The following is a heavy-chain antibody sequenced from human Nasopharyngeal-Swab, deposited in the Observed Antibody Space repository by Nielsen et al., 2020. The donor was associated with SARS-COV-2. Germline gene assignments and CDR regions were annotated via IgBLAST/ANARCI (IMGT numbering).Heavy chain of an antibody. D-gene: IGHD3-22*01. Sequence: RQPPGKGLEWVANIKQDGSEKYYVDSVKGRFTISRDNAKTSLYLQMNSLRAEDTAVYYCSRANYYDDYWGQGTLVTVSS. J-gene: IGHJ4*02. V-gene: IGHV3-7*01. CDR2: IKQDGSEK. CDR3: SRANYYDDY.